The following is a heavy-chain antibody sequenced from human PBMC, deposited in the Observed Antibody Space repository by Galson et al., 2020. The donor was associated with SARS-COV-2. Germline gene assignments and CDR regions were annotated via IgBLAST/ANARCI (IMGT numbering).Heavy chain of an antibody. V-gene: IGHV4-39*07. J-gene: IGHJ4*02. D-gene: IGHD3-3*01. CDR2: IYYSGST. CDR1: GGSISSSSYY. Sequence: SETLSLTCTVSGGSISSSSYYWGWIRQPPGKGLEWIGSIYYSGSTYYNPSLKSRVTISVDTSKNQFSLKLSSVTAADTAVYYCARDLFVEVTIFGVVTSGGFDYWGQGTLVTVSS. CDR3: ARDLFVEVTIFGVVTSGGFDY.